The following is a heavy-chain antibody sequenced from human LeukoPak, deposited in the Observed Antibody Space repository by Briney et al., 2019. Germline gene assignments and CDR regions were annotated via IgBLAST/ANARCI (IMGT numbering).Heavy chain of an antibody. J-gene: IGHJ6*03. CDR2: IYTSGST. CDR1: GGSISSGGYY. Sequence: SETLSLTCTVSGGSISSGGYYWSWIRQPAGKGLEWIGRIYTSGSTNYNPSLKSRVTISVDTSKNQFSLRLSSVTAADTAVYYCANLRYFDGTGFFYMDVWGKGTTVTISS. V-gene: IGHV4-61*02. D-gene: IGHD3-9*01. CDR3: ANLRYFDGTGFFYMDV.